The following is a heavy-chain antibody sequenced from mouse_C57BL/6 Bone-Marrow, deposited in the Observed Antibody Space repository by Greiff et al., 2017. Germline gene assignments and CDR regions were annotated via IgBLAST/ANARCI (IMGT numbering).Heavy chain of an antibody. CDR2: IHYDGSST. Sequence: EVKLMESEGGLVQPGSSMKLSCTASGFTFSDYYMAWVRQVPEKGLEWVANIHYDGSSTYYLDSFKSRFIISRDNAKNILYLQMSSLKSEDTATYYCARFHYDYPYFDVWGTGTTVTVSS. J-gene: IGHJ1*03. V-gene: IGHV5-16*01. CDR1: GFTFSDYY. D-gene: IGHD2-4*01. CDR3: ARFHYDYPYFDV.